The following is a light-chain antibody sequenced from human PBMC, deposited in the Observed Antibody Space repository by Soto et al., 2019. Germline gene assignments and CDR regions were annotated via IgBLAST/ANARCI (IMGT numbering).Light chain of an antibody. Sequence: QSALTQPASVSGSPGQSITISCTGTSSDVGAYNYVSWYQQHPGKAPKLIIYEVSNRPSGVSNRFSGSKSGDTASLTISGLQAVDEADYYCSSFTSSSTWVFGGGTKVTVL. CDR3: SSFTSSSTWV. CDR2: EVS. J-gene: IGLJ3*02. CDR1: SSDVGAYNY. V-gene: IGLV2-14*01.